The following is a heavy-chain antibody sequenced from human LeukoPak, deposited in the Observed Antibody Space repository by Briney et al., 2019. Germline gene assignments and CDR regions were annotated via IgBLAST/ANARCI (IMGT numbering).Heavy chain of an antibody. CDR2: IIPILGIA. CDR1: GGTFSSYA. D-gene: IGHD5-24*01. J-gene: IGHJ4*02. CDR3: ARDEDGYLSFFDY. V-gene: IGHV1-69*04. Sequence: ASVKVSCKASGGTFSSYAISWMRQAPGQGLEWMGRIIPILGIANYAQKFQGRVTITADKSTSTAYMELSSLRSEDTAVYYCARDEDGYLSFFDYWGREPWSPSPQ.